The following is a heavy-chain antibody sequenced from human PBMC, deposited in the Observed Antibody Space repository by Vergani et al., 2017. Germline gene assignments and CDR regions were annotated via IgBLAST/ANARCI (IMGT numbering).Heavy chain of an antibody. Sequence: EVQLVESGGGLVQPGGSLRLSCAASGFIFSHYWMSWVRQAPGKGLEWVANINKDGSEKYYVDSVKGRFTISRDNAKNSLDLQMNSLRAEDTALYYCARINYYGSSGYSLTRWHNWFDPWGQGTLITFSS. CDR1: GFIFSHYW. CDR2: INKDGSEK. D-gene: IGHD3-22*01. J-gene: IGHJ5*02. V-gene: IGHV3-7*01. CDR3: ARINYYGSSGYSLTRWHNWFDP.